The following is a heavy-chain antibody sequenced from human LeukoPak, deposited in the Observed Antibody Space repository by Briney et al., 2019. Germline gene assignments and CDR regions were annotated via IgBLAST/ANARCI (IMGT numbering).Heavy chain of an antibody. CDR3: AREKGGYSYGFGDAFDI. D-gene: IGHD5-18*01. J-gene: IGHJ3*02. CDR2: INSRGST. CDR1: GGSISSYS. V-gene: IGHV4-4*07. Sequence: SETLSLTCTVSGGSISSYSWTWIRQPAGKGLEWIGRINSRGSTNYNPSLKSRVTMSADTSKNQFSLKLSSVTAADTAVYYCAREKGGYSYGFGDAFDIWGQGTMVTVSS.